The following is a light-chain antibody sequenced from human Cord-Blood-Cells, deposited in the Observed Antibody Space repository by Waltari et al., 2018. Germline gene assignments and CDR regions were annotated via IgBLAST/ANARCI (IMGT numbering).Light chain of an antibody. Sequence: DLQMTQSPSTLSASVGDRVTITCRASQSISSWLAWYQQKPGKAPKLLIYKASSLESGVPSRFSGSGSGTEFTVTISSLQPDDFATYYCQQYNSYSPTFGPGTKVDIK. CDR2: KAS. CDR1: QSISSW. CDR3: QQYNSYSPT. V-gene: IGKV1-5*03. J-gene: IGKJ3*01.